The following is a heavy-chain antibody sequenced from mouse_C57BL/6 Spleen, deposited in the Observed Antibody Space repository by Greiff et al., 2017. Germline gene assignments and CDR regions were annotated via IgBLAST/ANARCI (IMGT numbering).Heavy chain of an antibody. D-gene: IGHD2-4*01. CDR1: GYAFSSYW. V-gene: IGHV1-80*01. CDR2: IYPGDGDT. J-gene: IGHJ2*01. Sequence: QVQLKQSGAELVKPGASVKISCKASGYAFSSYWMNWVKQRPGKGLEWIGQIYPGDGDTNYNGKFKGKATLTADKSSSTAYMQLSSLTSEDSAVYFCARDYDYDVYYFDYWGQGTTLTVSS. CDR3: ARDYDYDVYYFDY.